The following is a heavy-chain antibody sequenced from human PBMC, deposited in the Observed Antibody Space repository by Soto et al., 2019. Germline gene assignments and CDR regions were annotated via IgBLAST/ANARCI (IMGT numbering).Heavy chain of an antibody. CDR1: GYTFTSYG. V-gene: IGHV1-18*04. CDR2: ISAYNGNT. CDR3: ARDSLMFLCTNGVCYTRPNHYYYGMDV. J-gene: IGHJ6*02. Sequence: ASVKVSCKASGYTFTSYGISWVRQAPGQGLEWMGRISAYNGNTNYAQKLQGRVTMTTDTSTSTAYMELRSLRSDDTAVYYCARDSLMFLCTNGVCYTRPNHYYYGMDVWGQGTTVTVSS. D-gene: IGHD2-8*01.